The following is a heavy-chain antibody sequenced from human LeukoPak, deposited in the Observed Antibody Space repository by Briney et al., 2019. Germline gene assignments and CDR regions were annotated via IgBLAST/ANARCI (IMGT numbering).Heavy chain of an antibody. CDR1: GRTFSSYT. CDR2: IIPMLGRA. Sequence: SVKVSCKASGRTFSSYTASWVRQAAGQGLEWMGMIIPMLGRANYAQKFQGRVTITADKSTSTANMELSSLRSEDTAVYYCARGEGWNYVSWFDPWGQGTLVTVSS. CDR3: ARGEGWNYVSWFDP. V-gene: IGHV1-69*08. J-gene: IGHJ5*02. D-gene: IGHD1-7*01.